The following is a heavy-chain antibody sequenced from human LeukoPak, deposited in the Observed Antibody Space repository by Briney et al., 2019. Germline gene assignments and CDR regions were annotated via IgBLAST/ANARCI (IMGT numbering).Heavy chain of an antibody. CDR2: ISTYSGNT. J-gene: IGHJ4*02. CDR1: GYTFTGYY. CDR3: GRDKSSGYSDS. V-gene: IGHV1-18*04. D-gene: IGHD3-22*01. Sequence: ASVRVSCKASGYTFTGYYMHWVRQAPGQGLEWMGWISTYSGNTYYAQKFQGRVTMTTDTSTSTTYMELRTLRSDDTALYYCGRDKSSGYSDSWGQGTLVTVSS.